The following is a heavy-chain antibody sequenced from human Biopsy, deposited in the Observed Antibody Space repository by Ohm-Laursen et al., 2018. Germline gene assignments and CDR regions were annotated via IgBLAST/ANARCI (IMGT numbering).Heavy chain of an antibody. V-gene: IGHV4-59*11. CDR1: GGSFTGHY. CDR3: ARGSNEYGGLYFPH. CDR2: ISYTGYT. D-gene: IGHD4-23*01. J-gene: IGHJ1*01. Sequence: PSDTLSLTCPVSGGSFTGHYWSWIRQPPGKGLEWIGHISYTGYTSYKSSLKSRVTISLDTSRKHFPLRLTSLAAADTAVYYCARGSNEYGGLYFPHWGQGTLVTVSS.